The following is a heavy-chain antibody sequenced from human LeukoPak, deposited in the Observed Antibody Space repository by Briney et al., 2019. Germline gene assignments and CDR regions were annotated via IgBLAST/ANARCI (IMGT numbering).Heavy chain of an antibody. D-gene: IGHD3-10*01. J-gene: IGHJ6*04. CDR1: GYTFTSYY. CDR3: ARELPGIGEPEIRGVYYGMDV. Sequence: ASVKVSCKASGYTFTSYYMHWVRQAPGQGLEWMGIINPSGGSTSYAQKFQGRVTMTRDTSTSTVYMELSSLRSEDTAVYYCARELPGIGEPEIRGVYYGMDVWGKGTTVTVYS. CDR2: INPSGGST. V-gene: IGHV1-46*01.